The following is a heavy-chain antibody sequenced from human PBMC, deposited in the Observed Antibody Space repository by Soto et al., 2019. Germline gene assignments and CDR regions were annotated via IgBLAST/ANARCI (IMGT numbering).Heavy chain of an antibody. Sequence: QVQLVESGGGVVQPGRSLRLSCAASGFTFSSYGMHWVRQAPGKGLEWVAVISYSGSNEYYADSMKGRFTTSRDNSKNTVYLQMNSLRAEDTAVYYCARDFLPGLYSSPSGGLDYWGQGTLVTVSS. J-gene: IGHJ4*02. CDR2: ISYSGSNE. CDR3: ARDFLPGLYSSPSGGLDY. V-gene: IGHV3-30*03. CDR1: GFTFSSYG. D-gene: IGHD6-19*01.